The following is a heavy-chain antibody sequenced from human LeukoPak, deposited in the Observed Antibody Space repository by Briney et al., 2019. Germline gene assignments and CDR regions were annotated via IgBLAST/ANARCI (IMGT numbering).Heavy chain of an antibody. CDR3: ARAPYGDYGGDAFDI. Sequence: GGSLRLSCAASGFTFSDYYMSWIRQAPGKGLEWVSYISSSSSYTNYADSVKGRFTISRDNAKNSLYPQMNSLRAEDTAVYYCARAPYGDYGGDAFDIWGQGTMVTVSS. D-gene: IGHD4-17*01. CDR2: ISSSSSYT. CDR1: GFTFSDYY. V-gene: IGHV3-11*05. J-gene: IGHJ3*02.